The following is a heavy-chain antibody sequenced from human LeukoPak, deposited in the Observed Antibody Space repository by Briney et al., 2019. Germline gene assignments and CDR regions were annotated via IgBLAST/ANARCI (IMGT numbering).Heavy chain of an antibody. CDR3: ARGNRPYGEHEAFDI. D-gene: IGHD3-10*01. J-gene: IGHJ3*02. CDR1: DESFSGYY. Sequence: PSETLSLTCAVYDESFSGYYCSWIRQPPRKGLEWIGEIDHSGSTNYNPSLQSRVTISVDTFKNQFSLKVSSVSAADTAVYYCARGNRPYGEHEAFDIWGHGTTVTVSP. V-gene: IGHV4-34*01. CDR2: IDHSGST.